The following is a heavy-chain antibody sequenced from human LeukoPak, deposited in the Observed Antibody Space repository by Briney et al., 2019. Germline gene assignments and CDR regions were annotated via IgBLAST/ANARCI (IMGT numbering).Heavy chain of an antibody. CDR3: ARPVSSWSSSSRH. J-gene: IGHJ4*02. V-gene: IGHV3-21*01. D-gene: IGHD6-6*01. CDR1: GFTFIRYS. CDR2: ISSSSSYI. Sequence: GGSLRLSCAASGFTFIRYSMNWVRQAPGKGLEWVSSISSSSSYIYYADSVKGRFTISRDNAKNSLYLQMNSLRAEDTAVYYCARPVSSWSSSSRHWGQGTLVTVSS.